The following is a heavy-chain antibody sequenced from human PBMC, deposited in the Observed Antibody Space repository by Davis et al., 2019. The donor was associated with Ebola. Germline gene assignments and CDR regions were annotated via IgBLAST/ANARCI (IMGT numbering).Heavy chain of an antibody. V-gene: IGHV3-30*18. CDR1: GFSFSNHG. Sequence: GESLKISCAASGFSFSNHGMHWVRHAPGKGLEWVAVISYDGDEKQYAGSVLGRFIISRDNSKNMLYLQMNSLRTEDTALYYCAKDCDGRQYYSGMDVWGQGTTVTVSS. J-gene: IGHJ6*02. CDR3: AKDCDGRQYYSGMDV. CDR2: ISYDGDEK. D-gene: IGHD3-16*01.